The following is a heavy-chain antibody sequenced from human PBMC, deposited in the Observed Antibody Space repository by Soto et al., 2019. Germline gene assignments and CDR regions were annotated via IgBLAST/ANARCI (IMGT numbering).Heavy chain of an antibody. CDR2: IYYSGST. Sequence: SETLSLTCTVSGGSISSGDYYWSWIRQPPGKGLEWIGYIYYSGSTYYNPSLKSRVTISVDTSKNQFSLKLSSVTAADTAVYYCARDCADYYDSSPYYYGMDVWGQGTTVTVSS. D-gene: IGHD3-22*01. CDR1: GGSISSGDYY. V-gene: IGHV4-30-4*01. CDR3: ARDCADYYDSSPYYYGMDV. J-gene: IGHJ6*02.